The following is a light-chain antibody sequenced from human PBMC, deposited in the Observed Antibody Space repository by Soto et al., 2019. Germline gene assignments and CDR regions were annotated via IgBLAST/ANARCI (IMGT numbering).Light chain of an antibody. V-gene: IGLV1-47*01. J-gene: IGLJ3*02. CDR1: DSNIGSNF. CDR2: RND. Sequence: QAVVSQPPSASATPGQRVTISCSGSDSNIGSNFVYWYQQLAGTAPKLLVFRNDQRPSGVPDRISGSKSGTSASLGISGLRSEDEADYYCASWDDSLSVWVFGGGTQLTVL. CDR3: ASWDDSLSVWV.